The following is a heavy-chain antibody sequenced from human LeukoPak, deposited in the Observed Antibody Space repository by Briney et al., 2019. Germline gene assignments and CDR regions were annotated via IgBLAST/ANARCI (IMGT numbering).Heavy chain of an antibody. CDR1: GYTFTGYY. Sequence: GASVKVSCKASGYTFTGYYMHWVRQAPGQGLEWMGIIDPSGGSTSYAQKFQGRVTITTDESTSTAYMELSSLRSEDTAVYYCARGRGVYYDSSGYYYDYWGQGTLVTVSS. J-gene: IGHJ4*02. CDR3: ARGRGVYYDSSGYYYDY. CDR2: IDPSGGST. V-gene: IGHV1-46*01. D-gene: IGHD3-22*01.